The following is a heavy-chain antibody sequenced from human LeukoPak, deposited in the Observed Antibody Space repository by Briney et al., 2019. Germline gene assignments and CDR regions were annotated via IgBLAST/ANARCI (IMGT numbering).Heavy chain of an antibody. Sequence: PSETLSLTCTVSGGSISSSSYYWGWIRQPPGKGLEWIGSIYYSGSTYYNPSLKSRVTISVDTSKNQFSLKLSSVTAADTAVYYCAGQTEKLLWFGEDWGQGTLVTVSS. CDR3: AGQTEKLLWFGED. CDR1: GGSISSSSYY. D-gene: IGHD3-10*01. V-gene: IGHV4-39*01. J-gene: IGHJ4*02. CDR2: IYYSGST.